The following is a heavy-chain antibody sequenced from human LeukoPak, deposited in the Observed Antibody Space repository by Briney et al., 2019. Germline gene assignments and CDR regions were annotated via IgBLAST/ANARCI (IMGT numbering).Heavy chain of an antibody. CDR1: GGSFSGYY. D-gene: IGHD6-19*01. Sequence: SETLSLTCAVYGGSFSGYYWRWIRQPPGKGLEWIGEINHSGSTNYNPSLKSRVTISVDTYKNQFSLKLSSVTAADTAVYYCASSWVAGTYNWFDPWGQGTLVTVSS. J-gene: IGHJ5*02. CDR3: ASSWVAGTYNWFDP. V-gene: IGHV4-34*01. CDR2: INHSGST.